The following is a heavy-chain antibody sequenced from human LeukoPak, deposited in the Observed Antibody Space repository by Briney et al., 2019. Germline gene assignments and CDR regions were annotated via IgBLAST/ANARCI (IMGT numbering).Heavy chain of an antibody. J-gene: IGHJ3*02. V-gene: IGHV4-61*01. D-gene: IGHD3-10*01. Sequence: PSETLSLTCTVSGGSVSSGSYYWSWIRQPPGKGLEWIGYIYYSGSTDYNPSLKSRVTISVDTSKNQFSLKLSSVTAADTAVYYCARDKGVVRGYAFDIWGQGTMVTVSS. CDR3: ARDKGVVRGYAFDI. CDR1: GGSVSSGSYY. CDR2: IYYSGST.